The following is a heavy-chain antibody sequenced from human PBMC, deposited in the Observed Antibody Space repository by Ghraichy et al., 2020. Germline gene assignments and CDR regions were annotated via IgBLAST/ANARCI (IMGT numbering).Heavy chain of an antibody. CDR3: ARPDPRLGTTGWAYYMDV. V-gene: IGHV3-23*01. Sequence: LSLTCAASGFTFSNYAMTWVRQAPGKGLEWVASSRNNGGTHYADSVKGRFTISRDNSKNTVHLQMSSLRAKDTAVYYCARPDPRLGTTGWAYYMDVWGQGTTVTVSS. CDR2: SRNNGGT. D-gene: IGHD3-9*01. J-gene: IGHJ6*02. CDR1: GFTFSNYA.